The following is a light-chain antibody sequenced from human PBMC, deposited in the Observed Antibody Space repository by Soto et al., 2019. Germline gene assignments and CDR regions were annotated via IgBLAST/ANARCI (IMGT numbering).Light chain of an antibody. CDR3: QQSFT. J-gene: IGKJ3*01. CDR2: KAS. Sequence: DIQMTQSPSSLSASVGDRVTITWRASQSISSWLAWYQQKPGKAPKLLIYKASTLESGVPSRFSGSGSGTEFTRTISSLQPDDFATYYCQQSFTFGPGTKVDIK. V-gene: IGKV1-5*03. CDR1: QSISSW.